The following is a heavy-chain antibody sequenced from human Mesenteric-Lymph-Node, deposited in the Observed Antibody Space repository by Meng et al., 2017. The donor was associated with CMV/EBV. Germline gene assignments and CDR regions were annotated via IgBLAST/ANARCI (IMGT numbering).Heavy chain of an antibody. D-gene: IGHD3-22*01. CDR1: GGAISSSSYF. V-gene: IGHV4-39*07. J-gene: IGHJ4*02. Sequence: QLQLQESGSGLVKPSVTLSLTSTGSGGAISSSSYFWGWIRHPPGKVLEWFGCVYYSGSTCYNPSLKSLVTIAVDTSENQFSLKLSSLTAADTAVYYCARDGDFYDSSVYNPFDCCGQGTLVTVSS. CDR3: ARDGDFYDSSVYNPFDC. CDR2: VYYSGST.